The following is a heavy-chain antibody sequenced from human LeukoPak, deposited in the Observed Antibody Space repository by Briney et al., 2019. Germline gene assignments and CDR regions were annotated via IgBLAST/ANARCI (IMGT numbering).Heavy chain of an antibody. CDR3: GYSSSWAPDEIDY. CDR1: GGSFSGYY. V-gene: IGHV4-34*01. CDR2: INHSGST. D-gene: IGHD6-13*01. Sequence: SETLSLTCAVYGGSFSGYYWSWIRQPPGKGLEWIGEINHSGSTNYNPSLKSRVTISVDTSKNQFSLKLSSVTAADTAVYYCGYSSSWAPDEIDYWGQGTLVTVSS. J-gene: IGHJ4*02.